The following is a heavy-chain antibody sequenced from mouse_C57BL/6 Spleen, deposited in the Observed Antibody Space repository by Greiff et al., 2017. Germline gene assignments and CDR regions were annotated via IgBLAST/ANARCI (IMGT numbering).Heavy chain of an antibody. J-gene: IGHJ3*01. CDR2: ISSGGDYI. CDR1: GFTFSSYA. Sequence: EVKLVESGEGLVKPGGSLKLSCAASGFTFSSYAMSWVRQTPEKRLEWVAYISSGGDYIYYADTVKGRFTISRDNARNTLYLQMSSLKSEDTAMYYCTREGGGYYTAWFAYWGQGTLVTVSA. V-gene: IGHV5-9-1*02. D-gene: IGHD2-3*01. CDR3: TREGGGYYTAWFAY.